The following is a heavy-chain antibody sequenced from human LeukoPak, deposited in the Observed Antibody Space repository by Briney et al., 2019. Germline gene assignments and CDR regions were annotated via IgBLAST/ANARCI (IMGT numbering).Heavy chain of an antibody. Sequence: SSETLSLTCTVSGGSISSYYWSWIRQPPGKGLEWIGYIYYSGSTNYNPSLKSRVTISVDTSKNQLSLKLSSVTAADTAVYYCARYVWGSYPTFEDYWGQGTLVTVSS. J-gene: IGHJ4*02. CDR1: GGSISSYY. V-gene: IGHV4-59*01. D-gene: IGHD3-16*02. CDR2: IYYSGST. CDR3: ARYVWGSYPTFEDY.